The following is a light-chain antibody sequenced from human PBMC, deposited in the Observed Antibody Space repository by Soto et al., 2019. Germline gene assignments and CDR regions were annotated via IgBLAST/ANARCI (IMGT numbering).Light chain of an antibody. Sequence: EIVMTQSPATLSVSPGERATLSCRASQSVSSNLAWYQQKPGQAPRLLIYGASTRATGIPARFSGSGSGTEFTLTISSLQSEDFAVYYGQQYNNWPPLTFGGGTKVESK. CDR1: QSVSSN. J-gene: IGKJ4*01. V-gene: IGKV3D-15*01. CDR2: GAS. CDR3: QQYNNWPPLT.